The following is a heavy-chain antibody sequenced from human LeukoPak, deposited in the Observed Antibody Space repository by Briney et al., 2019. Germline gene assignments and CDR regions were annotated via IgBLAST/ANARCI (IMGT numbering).Heavy chain of an antibody. D-gene: IGHD3-16*02. V-gene: IGHV1-8*01. CDR1: GYTFTSYD. J-gene: IGHJ4*02. CDR3: ARLNYDYVWGSYRPHIDY. Sequence: ASVTVSCTASGYTFTSYDINWVRQAPGQGLEWMGWMNPNSGNTGYAQKSQGRVTMTRNTSISTAYMELSSLRSEDTAVYYCARLNYDYVWGSYRPHIDYWGQGTLVTVSS. CDR2: MNPNSGNT.